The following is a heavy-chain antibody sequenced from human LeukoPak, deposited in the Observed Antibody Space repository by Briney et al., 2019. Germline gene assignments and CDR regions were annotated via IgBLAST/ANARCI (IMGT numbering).Heavy chain of an antibody. CDR3: ARHSGSYLYYFDF. D-gene: IGHD1-26*01. J-gene: IGHJ4*02. CDR2: ISYSGST. V-gene: IGHV4-39*01. CDR1: SGAISSSRYY. Sequence: SETLSLTCTVSSGAISSSRYYWGWIRQPPGKGLEWMGSISYSGSTDYNPSLKSRATISVDTSKNQFSLRLSSVTAADTAVYYCARHSGSYLYYFDFWGQGALVTVSS.